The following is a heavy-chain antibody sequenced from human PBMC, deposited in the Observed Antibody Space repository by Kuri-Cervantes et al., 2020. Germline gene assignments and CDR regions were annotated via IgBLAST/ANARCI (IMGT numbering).Heavy chain of an antibody. D-gene: IGHD3-22*01. V-gene: IGHV1-24*01. Sequence: ASVKVSCKVSGYTLTELSMHWVRQAPGKGLEWMGGFDPEDGETIYAQKFQGRVTMTEDTSTDTAYMELSSLRSEDTAVYYCATPDPYYCDSSGSDVVRYWGQGTLVTVSS. CDR2: FDPEDGET. J-gene: IGHJ4*02. CDR1: GYTLTELS. CDR3: ATPDPYYCDSSGSDVVRY.